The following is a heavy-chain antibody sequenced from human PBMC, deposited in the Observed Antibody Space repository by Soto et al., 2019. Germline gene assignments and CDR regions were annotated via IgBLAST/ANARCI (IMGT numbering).Heavy chain of an antibody. CDR3: VQTTGWPGFDF. J-gene: IGHJ4*02. Sequence: EVQLVESGGGLIQPGGSLRLSCAASGFTVSSKYMTWVRQAPGKGLEWVSVIYGGGTTYYADSVKGRFTISRDNSKNTLYLQVNGLRAEDTAVYYCVQTTGWPGFDFWGQGPLVTVSS. D-gene: IGHD6-19*01. V-gene: IGHV3-53*01. CDR2: IYGGGTT. CDR1: GFTVSSKY.